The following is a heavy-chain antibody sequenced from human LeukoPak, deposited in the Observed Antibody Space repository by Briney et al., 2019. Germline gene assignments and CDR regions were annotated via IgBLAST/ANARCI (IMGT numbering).Heavy chain of an antibody. CDR1: GFTFSSYA. V-gene: IGHV3-30*04. D-gene: IGHD6-13*01. CDR3: ARSSTGQQLVPPLDY. CDR2: ISYDGSNK. Sequence: GGSLRLSCAASGFTFSSYAMHWVRQAPGKGLEWVAVISYDGSNKYYADSVKGRFTISRDNSKNTLYLQMNSLRAEDTAVYYCARSSTGQQLVPPLDYWGQGTLVTVSS. J-gene: IGHJ4*02.